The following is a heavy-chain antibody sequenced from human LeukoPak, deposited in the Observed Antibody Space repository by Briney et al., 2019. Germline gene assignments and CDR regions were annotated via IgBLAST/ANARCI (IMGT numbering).Heavy chain of an antibody. CDR2: IYTSGST. V-gene: IGHV4-4*07. CDR1: GGSISSYY. Sequence: SETLSLTCTVSGGSISSYYWSWIRQPAGKGLEWIGRIYTSGSTNYNPSLKSRVTMSVDTSKNQFSLKLSSATAADTAVYYCARGGGDKNYYYYMDVWGKGTTVTVSS. CDR3: ARGGGDKNYYYYMDV. J-gene: IGHJ6*03. D-gene: IGHD3-3*01.